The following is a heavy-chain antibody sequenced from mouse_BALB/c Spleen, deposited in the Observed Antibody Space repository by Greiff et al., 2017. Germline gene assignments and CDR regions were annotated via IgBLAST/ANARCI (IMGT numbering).Heavy chain of an antibody. CDR3: ARKGSSYWYFDV. J-gene: IGHJ1*01. CDR2: INPYNDGT. D-gene: IGHD1-1*01. V-gene: IGHV1-14*01. CDR1: GYTFTSYV. Sequence: EVQLQESGPELVKPGASVKMSCKASGYTFTSYVMHWVKQKPGQGLEWIGYINPYNDGTKYNEKFKGKAALTSDKSSSTAYMELSSLTSEDSAVYYCARKGSSYWYFDVWGAGTTVTVSS.